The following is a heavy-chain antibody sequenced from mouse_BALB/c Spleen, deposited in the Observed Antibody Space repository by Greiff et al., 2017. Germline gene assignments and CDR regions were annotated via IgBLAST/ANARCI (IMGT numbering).Heavy chain of an antibody. D-gene: IGHD2-4*01. CDR2: IWSDGST. CDR1: GFSFNCHG. V-gene: IGHV2-6-2*01. CDR3: ARQGGDYDEFAY. Sequence: QVQPQQFGPDLVAPSQSLSIIFTVSGFSFNCHGVHRVRPPSGKGLEWVVVIWSDGSTTYNSALKSRLSISKDNSKSQIFLKMNSLQTDDTAMYYYARQGGDYDEFAYWGQGTLVTVSA. J-gene: IGHJ3*01.